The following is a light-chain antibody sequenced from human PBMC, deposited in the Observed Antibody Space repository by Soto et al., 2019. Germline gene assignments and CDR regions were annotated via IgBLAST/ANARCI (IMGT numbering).Light chain of an antibody. Sequence: DIQLTQSPSFLSASVGDSVTITCRASQDIASFLGWYQQKPGKAPELLMYAASTFQSGVPSRFSGSGSGTEFTLTISNLQPGDFATYYCQQLNSYPTFGPGTKVDIK. CDR3: QQLNSYPT. J-gene: IGKJ3*01. CDR2: AAS. V-gene: IGKV1-9*01. CDR1: QDIASF.